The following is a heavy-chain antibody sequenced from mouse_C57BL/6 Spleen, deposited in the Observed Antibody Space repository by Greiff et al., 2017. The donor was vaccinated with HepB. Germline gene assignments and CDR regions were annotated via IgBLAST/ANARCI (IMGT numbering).Heavy chain of an antibody. CDR2: LLPGSGST. D-gene: IGHD4-1*01. J-gene: IGHJ3*01. CDR1: GYTFTSYW. Sequence: QVQLQQPGAELVKPGASVKMSCKASGYTFTSYWITWVKQRPGQGLEWIGDLLPGSGSTNYNEKFKGKATFTADTSSNTAYMQLSSLTTEDSAIYYCARYGAGTAWFAYWGQGTLVTVSA. CDR3: ARYGAGTAWFAY. V-gene: IGHV1-55*01.